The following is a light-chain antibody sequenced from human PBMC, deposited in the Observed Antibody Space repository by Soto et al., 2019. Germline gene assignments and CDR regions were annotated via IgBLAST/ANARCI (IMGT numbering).Light chain of an antibody. CDR2: GAS. J-gene: IGKJ2*01. Sequence: EIVMTQSPATLSVSPGERATLSCRASQSVSSNLAWYQQKPGQAPRLLIYGASTRATGIPARFSGSGSGTACTHSISSLQSEDFGVYDCQQYNNCPPYTFGQGTKLVIK. V-gene: IGKV3-15*01. CDR1: QSVSSN. CDR3: QQYNNCPPYT.